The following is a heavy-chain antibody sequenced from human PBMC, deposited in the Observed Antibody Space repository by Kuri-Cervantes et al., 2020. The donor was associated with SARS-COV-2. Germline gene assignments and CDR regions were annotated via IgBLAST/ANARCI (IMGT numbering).Heavy chain of an antibody. D-gene: IGHD2-2*01. CDR3: ASGGGVVVPAEEAWFDY. V-gene: IGHV4-39*07. J-gene: IGHJ4*02. Sequence: GSLRLSCTVSGGSISSSSYCWGWIRQPPGKGLEWIGSIYYSGSTYYNSSLKSRVTISVDTSKHQFSLKLSSVTAADTAGYYCASGGGVVVPAEEAWFDYWGQGTLVTVSS. CDR1: GGSISSSSYC. CDR2: IYYSGST.